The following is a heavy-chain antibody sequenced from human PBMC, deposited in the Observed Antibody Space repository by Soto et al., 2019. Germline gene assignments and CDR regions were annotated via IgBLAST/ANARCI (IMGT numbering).Heavy chain of an antibody. D-gene: IGHD3-16*01. CDR2: ISGSGGST. Sequence: RGSLLLSWASSVFTFSIYAMIWVRQAPGRGLEWVSPISGSGGSTYYADSVKGRFTISRDNSKNTLYLQMNSLRAEDTAVYYCAKDPPPYDYVWGARVGMDVWGQGTTVTVSS. J-gene: IGHJ6*02. CDR1: VFTFSIYA. CDR3: AKDPPPYDYVWGARVGMDV. V-gene: IGHV3-23*01.